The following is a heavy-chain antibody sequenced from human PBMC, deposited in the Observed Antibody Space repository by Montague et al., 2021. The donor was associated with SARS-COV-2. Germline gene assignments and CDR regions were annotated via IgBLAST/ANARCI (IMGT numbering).Heavy chain of an antibody. CDR2: IFKNGKT. Sequence: SETLSLTCTVSGDSITDDDWSWIRQPPGKGLEWIVNIFKNGKTXXXPSAKSRVITSVDTSKSQFSLKVTSVTAADTAVYYCARYYERSLDVWGQGTTVTVSS. CDR1: GDSITDDD. D-gene: IGHD3-22*01. J-gene: IGHJ6*02. V-gene: IGHV4-59*08. CDR3: ARYYERSLDV.